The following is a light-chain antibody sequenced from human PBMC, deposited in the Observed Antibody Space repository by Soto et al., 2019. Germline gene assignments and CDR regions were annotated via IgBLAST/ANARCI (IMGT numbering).Light chain of an antibody. CDR3: SSYTSSSTPYV. CDR1: SSDVGGYNY. V-gene: IGLV2-14*01. CDR2: DVT. J-gene: IGLJ1*01. Sequence: QSARPQPASVSGSPGQSIPISCTGTSSDVGGYNYVSWYQQHPVKAPKLMIYDVTNRPSGVSDRFSGSKSGNTASLTISGLQAEDEADYYCSSYTSSSTPYVFGTGTKLTVL.